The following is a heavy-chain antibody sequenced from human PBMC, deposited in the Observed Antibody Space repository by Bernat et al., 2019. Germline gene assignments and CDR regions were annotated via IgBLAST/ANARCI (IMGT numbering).Heavy chain of an antibody. CDR2: IWYDGSNK. CDR3: ARARATIFGNRYYYGMDV. Sequence: QVQLVESGGGVVQPGRSLRLSCAASGFTFSSYGMHWVRQAPGKGLEWVAVIWYDGSNKYYADSLKGRFTISRDNSKNTLYLQMNSLRAEDTAVYYCARARATIFGNRYYYGMDVWGQGTTVTVSS. CDR1: GFTFSSYG. V-gene: IGHV3-33*01. D-gene: IGHD3-3*01. J-gene: IGHJ6*02.